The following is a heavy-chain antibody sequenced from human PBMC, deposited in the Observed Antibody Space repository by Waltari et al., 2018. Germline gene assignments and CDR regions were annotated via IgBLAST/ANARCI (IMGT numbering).Heavy chain of an antibody. J-gene: IGHJ5*02. CDR1: GYTFTSYD. Sequence: QVQLVQSGAEVKKPGASVKVSCKASGYTFTSYDINWVRQATGQGLEWMGWRNPNSGNTGYAQKFQGRVTMTRNTSISTAYMELSSLRSEDTAVYYCARGAVYYYDSSVVSGNWFDPWGQGTLVTVSS. V-gene: IGHV1-8*01. CDR2: RNPNSGNT. D-gene: IGHD3-22*01. CDR3: ARGAVYYYDSSVVSGNWFDP.